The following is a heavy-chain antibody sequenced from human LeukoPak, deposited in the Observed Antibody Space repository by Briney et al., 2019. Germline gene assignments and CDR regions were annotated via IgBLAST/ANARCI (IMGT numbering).Heavy chain of an antibody. CDR2: INPNNGGT. CDR3: ATGFGVVIKGRTYYYYGMDV. V-gene: IGHV1-2*02. D-gene: IGHD3-3*01. CDR1: GYTFTGYY. Sequence: ASVKVSCKASGYTFTGYYMHWVRQAPGQGLEWMGWINPNNGGTNYAQNFQGRVTMTRDSSISTAYMELSRLRSDDTAVYYCATGFGVVIKGRTYYYYGMDVWGQETTVTVSS. J-gene: IGHJ6*02.